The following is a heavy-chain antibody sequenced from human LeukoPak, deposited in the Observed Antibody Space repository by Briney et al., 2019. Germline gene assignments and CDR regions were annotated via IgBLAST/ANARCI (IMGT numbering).Heavy chain of an antibody. CDR3: ATGITEAATTH. V-gene: IGHV4-30-2*01. D-gene: IGHD3-10*01. CDR1: GGSCSRVGYS. Sequence: SQTLSLTCPGSGGSCSRVGYSWTWIRQPPGKILEWIGYIYHSGSTYYNPSLKSRVPISVDRSKNQFSLKLSSVAAADTAVYYWATGITEAATTHWGQGTLVTV. J-gene: IGHJ4*02. CDR2: IYHSGST.